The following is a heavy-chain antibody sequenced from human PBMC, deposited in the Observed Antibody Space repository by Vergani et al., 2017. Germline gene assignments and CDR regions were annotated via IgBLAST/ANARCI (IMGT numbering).Heavy chain of an antibody. CDR2: ISGNSGAV. CDR1: GITFWKFG. CDR3: AKVGRSEVAGTFGAFYI. Sequence: EVDLVESGGGLAQPGGSLRLSCEASGITFWKFGMHWVRKGPGKGMEWVSGISGNSGAVDYADSVRGRFTISRDNSKNTLFLHMNSLRPEDTAVYYCAKVGRSEVAGTFGAFYIWGQGTMVTVSS. D-gene: IGHD6-19*01. J-gene: IGHJ3*02. V-gene: IGHV3-9*01.